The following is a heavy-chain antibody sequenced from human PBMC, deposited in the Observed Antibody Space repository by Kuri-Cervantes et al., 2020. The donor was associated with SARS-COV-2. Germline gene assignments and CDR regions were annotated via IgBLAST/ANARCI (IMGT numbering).Heavy chain of an antibody. CDR3: ARHSPGFLEWLSWFDP. CDR1: GGSISSHY. Sequence: SETLSLTCTVSGGSISSHYWSWIRQPPGKGLEWVGSIYHSGSTYYNPSLKSRVTISVDTSKNQFSLKLSSVTAADTAVYYCARHSPGFLEWLSWFDPWGQGTLVTVSS. CDR2: IYHSGST. J-gene: IGHJ5*02. V-gene: IGHV4-59*08. D-gene: IGHD3-3*01.